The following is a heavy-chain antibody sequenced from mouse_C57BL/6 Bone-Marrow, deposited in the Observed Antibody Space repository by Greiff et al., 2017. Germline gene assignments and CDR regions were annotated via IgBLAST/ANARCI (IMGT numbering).Heavy chain of an antibody. J-gene: IGHJ2*01. V-gene: IGHV2-2*01. D-gene: IGHD2-2*01. CDR1: GFSLTSYG. CDR2: IWSGGST. CDR3: ASLYGYDDGYYFDD. Sequence: VQLQQSGPGLVQPSQSLSITCTVSGFSLTSYGVHWVRQSPGKGLEWLGVIWSGGSTDYNAAFISRLSISKDNSKSQVFFKMNSLQADDTAIYYCASLYGYDDGYYFDDGGQGTTLTVSS.